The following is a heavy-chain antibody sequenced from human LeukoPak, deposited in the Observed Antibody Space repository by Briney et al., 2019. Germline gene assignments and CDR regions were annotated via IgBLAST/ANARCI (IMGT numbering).Heavy chain of an antibody. D-gene: IGHD2-15*01. Sequence: GASVKVSCKASGYTFTSYGISWVRQAPGQGLEWVGWISAYNGNTNYAQKLQGRVTMTTDTSTSTAYMELRSLRSDDTAVYYCASFGCSGGSCYSGNWFDPWGQGTLVTVSS. CDR1: GYTFTSYG. J-gene: IGHJ5*02. CDR2: ISAYNGNT. V-gene: IGHV1-18*01. CDR3: ASFGCSGGSCYSGNWFDP.